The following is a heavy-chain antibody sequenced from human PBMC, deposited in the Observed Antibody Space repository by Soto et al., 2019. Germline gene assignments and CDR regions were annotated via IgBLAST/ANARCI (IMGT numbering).Heavy chain of an antibody. J-gene: IGHJ6*02. V-gene: IGHV3-7*03. CDR3: VRGTPTPGLDI. D-gene: IGHD1-1*01. CDR1: GFRFSAYP. CDR2: ISRRGTST. Sequence: GGSLRLSCVGSGFRFSAYPLNWVRQAPGQGLEWVANISRRGTSTNYVDSVRGRFSTSRDNTRNSFYLNMDSLRVGDTATYCGVRGTPTPGLDIWGRGTTVTVSS.